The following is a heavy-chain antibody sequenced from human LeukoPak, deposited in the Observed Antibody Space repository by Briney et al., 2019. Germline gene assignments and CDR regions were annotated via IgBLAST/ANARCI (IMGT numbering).Heavy chain of an antibody. CDR3: AKDPDDTVAPDY. CDR1: GFTFSSYG. D-gene: IGHD4-11*01. CDR2: IRYDGSNK. J-gene: IGHJ4*02. V-gene: IGHV3-30*02. Sequence: GGSLRLSCAASGFTFSSYGMHWVRQAPGKGLEWVAFIRYDGSNKYYADSVKGRFTISRDNSKNTLYLQMNSLRAEDTAVYYCAKDPDDTVAPDYWGQGTLVTASS.